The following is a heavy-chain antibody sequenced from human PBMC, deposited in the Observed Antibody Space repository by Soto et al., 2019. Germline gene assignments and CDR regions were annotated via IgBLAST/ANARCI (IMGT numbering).Heavy chain of an antibody. Sequence: QVQLVQSGGEVKRPGASVKVSCKTSGYTFSNYGITWVRQAPGQPLEWLGWISLYSDDTNYALKFQGRVSMTTDTSTTTAYMELRSLRSDDTAVYYCARVVPGAEAWFGPWGQGTLVTVSS. CDR1: GYTFSNYG. CDR2: ISLYSDDT. D-gene: IGHD2-2*01. J-gene: IGHJ5*02. CDR3: ARVVPGAEAWFGP. V-gene: IGHV1-18*01.